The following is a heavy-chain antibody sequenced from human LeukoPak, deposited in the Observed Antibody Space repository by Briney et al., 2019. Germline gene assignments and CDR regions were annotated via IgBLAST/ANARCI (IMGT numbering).Heavy chain of an antibody. Sequence: GGSLRLSCVVSGISLSNYATTWVRQAPGKGLEWVSYISERGGSTTYADSVKGRFTISRDTSLNTLYLQMNNLRAEDTAVYFCAKRGVVIRGILVIGYHQEAYHYDFWGQGVLVTVSS. CDR1: GISLSNYA. CDR2: ISERGGST. J-gene: IGHJ4*02. V-gene: IGHV3-23*01. CDR3: AKRGVVIRGILVIGYHQEAYHYDF. D-gene: IGHD3-10*01.